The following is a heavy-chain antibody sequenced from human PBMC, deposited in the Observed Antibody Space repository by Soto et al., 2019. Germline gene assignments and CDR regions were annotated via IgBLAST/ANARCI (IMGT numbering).Heavy chain of an antibody. Sequence: QVQLVQSGAEVKKPGSSVKVSCKASGGTFSSYAISWVRQAPGQGLEWMGGIIPIFGTANYAQKFQGRVTITADESTSTAYMELSSLRSEDTAVYYCATHQLLVHGYHYYGMDVWGQGTTVTVSS. CDR1: GGTFSSYA. D-gene: IGHD2-2*01. J-gene: IGHJ6*02. CDR3: ATHQLLVHGYHYYGMDV. V-gene: IGHV1-69*01. CDR2: IIPIFGTA.